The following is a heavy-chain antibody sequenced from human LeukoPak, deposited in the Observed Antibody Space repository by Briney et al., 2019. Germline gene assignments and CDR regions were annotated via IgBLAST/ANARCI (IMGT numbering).Heavy chain of an antibody. D-gene: IGHD6-19*01. CDR3: ARQSGSQWLV. J-gene: IGHJ4*02. CDR1: GDSISNINW. V-gene: IGHV4-4*02. Sequence: PSETLSLTCAVSGDSISNINWWWSWVRQPPGKGLEWIGEIHDGGSTTYHPSLKSRVTISVDKSKNQFSLTLTSVTAADTAVYYCARQSGSQWLVWGQGTLVTVSS. CDR2: IHDGGST.